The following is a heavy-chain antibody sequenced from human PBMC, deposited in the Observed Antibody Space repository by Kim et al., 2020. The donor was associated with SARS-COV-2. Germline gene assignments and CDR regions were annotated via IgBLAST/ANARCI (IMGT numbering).Heavy chain of an antibody. V-gene: IGHV4-34*01. CDR3: ARGYRITIFGVAISQNWFDP. CDR1: GGSFSGYY. Sequence: SETLSLTCAVYGGSFSGYYWSWIRQPPGKGLEWIGEINHSGSTNYNPSLKSRVTISVDTSKNQFSLKLSSVTAADMAVYYCARGYRITIFGVAISQNWFDPCGQGTRVTVSS. CDR2: INHSGST. D-gene: IGHD3-3*01. J-gene: IGHJ5*02.